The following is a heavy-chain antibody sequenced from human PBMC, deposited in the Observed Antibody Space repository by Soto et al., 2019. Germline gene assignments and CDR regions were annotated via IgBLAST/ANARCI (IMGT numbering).Heavy chain of an antibody. D-gene: IGHD3-10*01. Sequence: QLQLQESGPGLVKPSETLSLTCTVSGGSISSSSYYWGWIRQPPGKGLEWIGSIYYSGSTYYNPSLKRRVTISVDTSKNQFSLKLSSVTAADTAVYYCARRQLWFGEYGYWGQGTLVTVSS. J-gene: IGHJ4*02. CDR3: ARRQLWFGEYGY. CDR2: IYYSGST. V-gene: IGHV4-39*01. CDR1: GGSISSSSYY.